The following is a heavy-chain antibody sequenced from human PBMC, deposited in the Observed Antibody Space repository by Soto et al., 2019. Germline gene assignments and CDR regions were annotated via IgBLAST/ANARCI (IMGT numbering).Heavy chain of an antibody. Sequence: EVQLLESGGGLVQPGGSLRLSCAASGFTFSSYVMSWVRQAPGKGLEWVSAISGSGGSTYYADSVKGRFTISSDNSKNTLYLQMNSLRAEDTAVYYCAKDSDPVSTSSGDVWGQGTTVTVSS. D-gene: IGHD6-25*01. CDR3: AKDSDPVSTSSGDV. CDR2: ISGSGGST. CDR1: GFTFSSYV. J-gene: IGHJ6*02. V-gene: IGHV3-23*01.